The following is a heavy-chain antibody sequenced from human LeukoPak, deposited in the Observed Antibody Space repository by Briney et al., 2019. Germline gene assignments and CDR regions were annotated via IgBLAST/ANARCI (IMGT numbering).Heavy chain of an antibody. CDR1: GGSFSGYY. CDR3: ARHYYGSGSFYYYYYMDV. Sequence: SETLSLTCAVYGGSFSGYYWSWIRQPPGKGLEWIGEINHSGSTNYNPSLKSRVTISVDTSKNQFSLKLSSVTAADTAVYYCARHYYGSGSFYYYYYMDVWGKGTTVTISS. CDR2: INHSGST. D-gene: IGHD3-10*01. J-gene: IGHJ6*03. V-gene: IGHV4-34*01.